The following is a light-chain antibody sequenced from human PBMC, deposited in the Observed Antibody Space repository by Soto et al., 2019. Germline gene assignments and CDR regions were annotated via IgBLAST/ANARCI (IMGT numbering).Light chain of an antibody. CDR2: WAS. J-gene: IGKJ2*01. CDR3: QQYSL. CDR1: QSVLYSSNNKNY. Sequence: DIVMTQSPDSLAVSLGERATINCKSSQSVLYSSNNKNYLAWYQQKPGQPPKLLIYWASTRESGVPDRFSGSGSGTDFTLTISSLQAEDVAVYYCQQYSLFGQGTKLEIK. V-gene: IGKV4-1*01.